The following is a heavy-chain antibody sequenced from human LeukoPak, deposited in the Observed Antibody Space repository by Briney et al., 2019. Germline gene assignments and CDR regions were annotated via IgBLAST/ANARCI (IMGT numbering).Heavy chain of an antibody. J-gene: IGHJ4*02. CDR3: ARAPRGGYSYGYGY. CDR1: GYTFTGYF. CDR2: INPNSGGT. Sequence: ASVKVSCKASGYTFTGYFMHWVRQAPGQGLEWMGWINPNSGGTNYAQKFQGRVTMTRDTSISTAYMELSRLRSDDTAVYYCARAPRGGYSYGYGYWGQGTLVTVSS. D-gene: IGHD5-18*01. V-gene: IGHV1-2*02.